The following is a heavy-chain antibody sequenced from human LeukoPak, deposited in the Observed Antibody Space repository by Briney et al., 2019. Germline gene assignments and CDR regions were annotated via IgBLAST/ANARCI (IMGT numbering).Heavy chain of an antibody. V-gene: IGHV3-21*01. D-gene: IGHD1-26*01. Sequence: PGGSLRLSCVASGFTFSNVWMNWVRQAPGKGLEWVSYISSTNGYIYYADSVRGRFTISRDNAKNSLSLQMNSLRAEDTAVYYCARGRSTWHLDYWGQGTLVTVSS. J-gene: IGHJ4*02. CDR3: ARGRSTWHLDY. CDR2: ISSTNGYI. CDR1: GFTFSNVW.